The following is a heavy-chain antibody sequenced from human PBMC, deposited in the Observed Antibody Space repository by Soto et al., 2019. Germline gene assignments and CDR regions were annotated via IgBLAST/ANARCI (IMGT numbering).Heavy chain of an antibody. CDR3: ASSACSGGSCYHYYFDY. V-gene: IGHV1-24*01. D-gene: IGHD2-15*01. Sequence: ASVKVSCKVSGYTLTELSMHWVRQAPGKGLEWMGGFDPEDGETIYAQKFQGRVTMTEDTSTDTAYMELSSLRSEDTAVYYCASSACSGGSCYHYYFDYWGQGTLVTVS. CDR1: GYTLTELS. J-gene: IGHJ4*02. CDR2: FDPEDGET.